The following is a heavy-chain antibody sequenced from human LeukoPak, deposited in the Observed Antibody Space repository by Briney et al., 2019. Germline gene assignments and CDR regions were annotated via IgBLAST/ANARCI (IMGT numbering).Heavy chain of an antibody. Sequence: SETLSLTCAVSGGPISSSYWWSWVRQPPGKGLEWVGKLFHTGTANYNPSIKSRLTISVDKSNNHFPLRLSSVTAADTAVYFCARFGYVETTVVTPINYYFAMDVWGQGTTVTVSS. V-gene: IGHV4-4*02. CDR3: ARFGYVETTVVTPINYYFAMDV. CDR2: LFHTGTA. D-gene: IGHD4-23*01. J-gene: IGHJ6*02. CDR1: GGPISSSYW.